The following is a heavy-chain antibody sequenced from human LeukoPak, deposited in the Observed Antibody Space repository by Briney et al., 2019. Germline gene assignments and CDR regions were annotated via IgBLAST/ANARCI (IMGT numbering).Heavy chain of an antibody. Sequence: SETLSLTCAVYGGSFSGYYWSWVRQPPGKGLEWIGEINHSGSTNYNPSLKSRVTISVDTSKNQFSLKLSSVTAADTAVYYCARGRRYSYGYDDYWGQGTLVTVSS. CDR1: GGSFSGYY. V-gene: IGHV4-34*01. J-gene: IGHJ4*02. CDR2: INHSGST. CDR3: ARGRRYSYGYDDY. D-gene: IGHD5-18*01.